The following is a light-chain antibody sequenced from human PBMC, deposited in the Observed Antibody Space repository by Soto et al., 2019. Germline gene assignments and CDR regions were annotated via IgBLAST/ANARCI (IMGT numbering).Light chain of an antibody. CDR2: DAS. J-gene: IGKJ2*01. Sequence: AIQLTQSPSSLSASVGDTVTITCRASQGITNCLAWYQQTPGKPPKVLIYDASTLESGVPSRFSGSGSGTDFTLTIRSLQPDDFGSYYCQQFIAYPHTFGQGTKLEIK. CDR3: QQFIAYPHT. V-gene: IGKV1-13*02. CDR1: QGITNC.